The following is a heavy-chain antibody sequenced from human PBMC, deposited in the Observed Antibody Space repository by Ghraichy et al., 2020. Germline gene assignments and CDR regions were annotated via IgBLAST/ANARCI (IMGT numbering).Heavy chain of an antibody. D-gene: IGHD3-10*01. CDR1: GFTFRNYG. CDR3: AKAMIAYYGSGSYSYFFLYAMDV. Sequence: GGYLRLSCTASGFTFRNYGIHWVRRAPGKGLEWVALISYDGAHEYYADSVKGRFTVSRDNSKNTLSLQMNSLRAEDTADYYCAKAMIAYYGSGSYSYFFLYAMDVWGQGTTVTVSS. J-gene: IGHJ6*02. CDR2: ISYDGAHE. V-gene: IGHV3-30*18.